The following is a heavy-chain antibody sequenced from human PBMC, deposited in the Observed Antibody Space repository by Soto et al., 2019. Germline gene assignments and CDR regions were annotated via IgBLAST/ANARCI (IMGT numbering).Heavy chain of an antibody. D-gene: IGHD6-13*01. CDR2: ISYDGGIE. J-gene: IGHJ4*02. V-gene: IGHV3-30-3*01. CDR3: ARSATISAPGYFDL. CDR1: GFTVSSNY. Sequence: GGSLRLSCAASGFTVSSNYMSRVRQAPGKGLEWVAVISYDGGIEYYADSVKGRFTISRDNSKNTLDLQMNSLRGGDTAVYYCARSATISAPGYFDLWGQGTLVTVSS.